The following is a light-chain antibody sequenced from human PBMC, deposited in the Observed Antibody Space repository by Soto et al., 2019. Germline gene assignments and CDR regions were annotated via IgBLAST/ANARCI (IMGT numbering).Light chain of an antibody. J-gene: IGLJ1*01. CDR1: SSDAGGYNF. CDR3: CSYAGTFTHYV. Sequence: LTQPRSVSGSPGQSVTISCTGTSSDAGGYNFVSWYQQHPGKAPKLMIYDVNKRPSGVPGRFSGSKSGNTASLTISGLQAEDESDYYCCSYAGTFTHYVSGTGTKVTVL. V-gene: IGLV2-11*01. CDR2: DVN.